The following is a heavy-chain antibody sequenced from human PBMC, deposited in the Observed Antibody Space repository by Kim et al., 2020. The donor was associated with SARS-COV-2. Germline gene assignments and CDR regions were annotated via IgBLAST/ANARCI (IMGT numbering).Heavy chain of an antibody. CDR2: IYSGGDR. Sequence: GGSLRLSCAASGFSVSSSYMNWVRQAPGKGLEWVSIIYSGGDRYYADFVKGRFTISRDNSKNTLYLQMNTLRAEDTAVYYCARWNTGGPYVMDVWGPGTTVTVSS. CDR1: GFSVSSSY. CDR3: ARWNTGGPYVMDV. V-gene: IGHV3-53*01. J-gene: IGHJ6*02. D-gene: IGHD1-1*01.